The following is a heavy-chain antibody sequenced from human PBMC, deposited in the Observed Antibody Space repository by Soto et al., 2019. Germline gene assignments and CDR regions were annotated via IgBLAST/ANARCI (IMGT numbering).Heavy chain of an antibody. J-gene: IGHJ4*02. CDR2: ISGNGGYT. V-gene: IGHV3-23*01. CDR3: AKGKANTVFGVDTLFDY. D-gene: IGHD3-3*01. Sequence: WGALIVSCAASGFTFSSSAMTWVRQAPGKGLEWASNISGNGGYTYYSDSVRGRFTISRDNSKKTLYLHMDSLRADDTAVFYCAKGKANTVFGVDTLFDYWGQGTQVTVSS. CDR1: GFTFSSSA.